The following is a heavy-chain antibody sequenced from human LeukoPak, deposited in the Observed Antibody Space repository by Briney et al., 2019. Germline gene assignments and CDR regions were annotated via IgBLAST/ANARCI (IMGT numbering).Heavy chain of an antibody. J-gene: IGHJ6*03. CDR3: ARESPITISSSATDYYYYMDV. D-gene: IGHD3-9*01. CDR1: GGTFSSYA. V-gene: IGHV1-69*05. Sequence: GASVKVSCKASGGTFSSYAISWMRQAPGQGLEWMGGIIPILGTANYAQKFQGRVTITTDESTSTAYMELSSLRSEDTAVYYCARESPITISSSATDYYYYMDVWGKGTTVTVSS. CDR2: IIPILGTA.